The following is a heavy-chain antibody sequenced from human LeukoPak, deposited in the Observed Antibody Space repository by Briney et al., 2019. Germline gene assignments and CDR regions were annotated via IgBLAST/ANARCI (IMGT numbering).Heavy chain of an antibody. CDR3: ARGGYSSSLGLDY. V-gene: IGHV3-48*01. CDR1: GFTFSSYS. J-gene: IGHJ4*02. Sequence: GGSLSLSCAASGFTFSSYSMNWVRQAPGKGLEWVSYISSTSSTIYYADSVKGRSTISRDNAKNSLYLQMNSLRAEDTAVYYCARGGYSSSLGLDYWGQGTLVTVSS. CDR2: ISSTSSTI. D-gene: IGHD6-6*01.